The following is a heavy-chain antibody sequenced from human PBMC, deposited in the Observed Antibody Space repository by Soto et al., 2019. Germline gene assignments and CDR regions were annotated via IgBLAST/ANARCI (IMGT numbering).Heavy chain of an antibody. D-gene: IGHD1-26*01. CDR3: AREGASIVGATGAFDI. Sequence: QEQLVQSGSEVRRPGSSVRVSCTASGGTFSTYPIHWVRQAPGQGLEWMGGFIPMLGTANFAQKFQGIVTVTADKSTSTAYMELSSRQSEDTAVYYCAREGASIVGATGAFDIWGQGTLVSVSS. CDR2: FIPMLGTA. J-gene: IGHJ3*02. V-gene: IGHV1-69*06. CDR1: GGTFSTYP.